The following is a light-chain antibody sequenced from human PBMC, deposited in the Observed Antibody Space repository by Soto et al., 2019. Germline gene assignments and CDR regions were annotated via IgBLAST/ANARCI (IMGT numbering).Light chain of an antibody. CDR2: DAS. CDR3: QQYCSFSRT. Sequence: DIQMTQSPSTLSASVGDRVTITCRASQTISSWLAWYKQTPGKAPELLIYDASTLESGVPSRFSGSGSGTEFSLTISSLQPDDFATFYCQQYCSFSRTFGQGTKVDIK. CDR1: QTISSW. J-gene: IGKJ1*01. V-gene: IGKV1-5*01.